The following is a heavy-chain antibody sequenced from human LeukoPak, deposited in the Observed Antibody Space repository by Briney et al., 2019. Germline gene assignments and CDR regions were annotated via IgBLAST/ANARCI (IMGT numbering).Heavy chain of an antibody. J-gene: IGHJ4*02. Sequence: APVKVSCKASGYTFTGYYMHWVRQAPGQGLEWMGWINPNSGGTNYAQKFQGRVTMTRDTSISTAYMELSRLRSDDTAVYYCARLGLDSSSWLDYWGQGTLVTVSS. CDR1: GYTFTGYY. D-gene: IGHD6-13*01. CDR2: INPNSGGT. V-gene: IGHV1-2*02. CDR3: ARLGLDSSSWLDY.